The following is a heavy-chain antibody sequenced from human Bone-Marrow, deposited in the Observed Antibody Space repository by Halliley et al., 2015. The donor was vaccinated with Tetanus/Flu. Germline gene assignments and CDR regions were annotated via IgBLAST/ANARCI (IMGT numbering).Heavy chain of an antibody. D-gene: IGHD2-15*01. V-gene: IGHV4-30-4*01. CDR2: TGTP. Sequence: TGTPYSNASLQSRLTISVDTSENQFSLNLSSVTATDTAVYYCARVGGYCTGDTCYSEGYFDYWGQGALVTVSS. J-gene: IGHJ4*02. CDR3: ARVGGYCTGDTCYSEGYFDY.